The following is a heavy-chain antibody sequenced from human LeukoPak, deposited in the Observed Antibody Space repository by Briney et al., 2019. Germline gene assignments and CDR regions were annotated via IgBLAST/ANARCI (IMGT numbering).Heavy chain of an antibody. D-gene: IGHD6-13*01. J-gene: IGHJ4*02. CDR3: AKVDSSSWGIFDY. CDR2: IQNNGNNK. CDR1: GFTFSNFG. Sequence: GGSLRLFCTASGFTFSNFGMHWVRQAPGKGLEWVAFIQNNGNNKYYADSVKGRFTISRDNPKNTLYLQMNSLRSEDTAVYFCAKVDSSSWGIFDYWGQGTLVAVSS. V-gene: IGHV3-30*02.